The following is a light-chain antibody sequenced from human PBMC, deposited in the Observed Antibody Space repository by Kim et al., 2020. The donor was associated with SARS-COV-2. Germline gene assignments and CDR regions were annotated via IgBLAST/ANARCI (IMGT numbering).Light chain of an antibody. Sequence: QPVLTQSPSASASLGASVKLTCTLSSGHSSYAIAWHQQQPEKGPRYLMKLSSDGRHSKGDGIPDRFSGSSSGAERYLTIPSLQSEDEAGSYCQAWGTGIGFGGGTQLTVL. J-gene: IGLJ3*02. CDR3: QAWGTGIG. CDR1: SGHSSYA. CDR2: LSSDGRH. V-gene: IGLV4-69*01.